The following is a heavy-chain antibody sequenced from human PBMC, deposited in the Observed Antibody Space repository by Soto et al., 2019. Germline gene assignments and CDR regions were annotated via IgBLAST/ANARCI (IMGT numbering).Heavy chain of an antibody. D-gene: IGHD3-22*01. V-gene: IGHV1-69*06. CDR1: GGTFSSYA. Sequence: SVKVSCKASGGTFSSYAISWVRQAPGQGLEWMGGIIPIFGTANYAQKFQGRVTITADKSTSTAYMELSSLRSEDTAVYYCARDDSSGYRPPALDYWGQGTLVTVSS. J-gene: IGHJ4*02. CDR3: ARDDSSGYRPPALDY. CDR2: IIPIFGTA.